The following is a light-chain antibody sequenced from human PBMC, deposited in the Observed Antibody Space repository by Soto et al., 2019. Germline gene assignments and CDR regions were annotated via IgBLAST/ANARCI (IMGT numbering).Light chain of an antibody. J-gene: IGLJ2*01. V-gene: IGLV2-23*01. Sequence: QSVLTQPASVSGSPGQSITISCTGTSGDIGTYNLVSWYQQYPGRAPKLIIFEGNKRPSGVSSRFSASQSAYTASLAISGLQAEDEADYHCCSYAGRSTVVCGGGTQLTVL. CDR3: CSYAGRSTVV. CDR1: SGDIGTYNL. CDR2: EGN.